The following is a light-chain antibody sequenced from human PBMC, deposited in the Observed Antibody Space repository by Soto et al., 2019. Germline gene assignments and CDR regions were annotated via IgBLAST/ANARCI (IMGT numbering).Light chain of an antibody. CDR3: QQYNNWPFS. V-gene: IGKV3-15*01. CDR1: QGVTTN. Sequence: EIVMTQSPGNLSVSPGERATLSCRAGQGVTTNFAWYQQKSGQSPRLLIYDVSIRATGVPARFSGTGSETDFTLTISGLQSEDSAVYFCQQYNNWPFSFGQGTRLEI. J-gene: IGKJ5*01. CDR2: DVS.